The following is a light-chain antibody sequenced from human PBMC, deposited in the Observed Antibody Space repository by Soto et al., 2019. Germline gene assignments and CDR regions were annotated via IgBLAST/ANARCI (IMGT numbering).Light chain of an antibody. CDR3: SSYAGSNKLV. CDR1: SSDVGGYNY. V-gene: IGLV2-8*01. Sequence: QSVLTQPPSASGAPGQSVTISCTGTSSDVGGYNYVSWYQQHPGKAPKLMIFEVTKRPSGVPDRFSGSKSGNTASLTVSGLQAEDEAGYYCSSYAGSNKLVFGGGTQLTVL. J-gene: IGLJ2*01. CDR2: EVT.